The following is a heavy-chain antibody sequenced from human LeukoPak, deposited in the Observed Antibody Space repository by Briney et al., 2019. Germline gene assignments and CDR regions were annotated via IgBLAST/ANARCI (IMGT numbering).Heavy chain of an antibody. Sequence: GSSVTVSCKASGGTFSSYAISWVRQAPGQGLEWMGGSIPIFGTANYPQKFQGRVTITTDESTSTAYMELSSLRPEDTAVYYCASASEYSRSSGDYWGQGTLVTVSS. CDR2: SIPIFGTA. J-gene: IGHJ4*02. V-gene: IGHV1-69*05. D-gene: IGHD6-6*01. CDR3: ASASEYSRSSGDY. CDR1: GGTFSSYA.